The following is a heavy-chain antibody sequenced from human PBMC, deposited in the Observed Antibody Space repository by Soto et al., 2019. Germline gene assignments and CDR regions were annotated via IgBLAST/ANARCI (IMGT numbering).Heavy chain of an antibody. CDR3: ARDRSGPLAH. Sequence: ASVKVSCQASGGTFSRYAISWVRQAPGQGLEWMGGIIPIFGTANYAQKFQGRVTITADESTSTAYMELSSLRSEDTAVYYCARDRSGPLAHWGQGTLVTVSS. V-gene: IGHV1-69*13. CDR2: IIPIFGTA. CDR1: GGTFSRYA. J-gene: IGHJ4*02.